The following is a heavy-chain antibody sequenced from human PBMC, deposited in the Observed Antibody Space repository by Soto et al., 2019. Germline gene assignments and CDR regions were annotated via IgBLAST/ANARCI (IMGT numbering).Heavy chain of an antibody. CDR1: GGSISSPTW. CDR2: SSHSGST. J-gene: IGHJ4*02. V-gene: IGHV4-4*02. CDR3: ASLGTTVSSFDY. D-gene: IGHD4-4*01. Sequence: AETLSLTCAVSGGSISSPTWSRWVRQPPGKGLEWSGESSHSGSTNYNPSLKRRATISLDKSKNQFSRKLSSVTAADTAVYYCASLGTTVSSFDYWGQGTLVTVSS.